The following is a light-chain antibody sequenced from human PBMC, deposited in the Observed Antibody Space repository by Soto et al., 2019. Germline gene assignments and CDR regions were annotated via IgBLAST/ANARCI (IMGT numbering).Light chain of an antibody. V-gene: IGLV2-14*01. Sequence: QSVLTQPASVSGSPGQSITISCTGTSSDVGGYNYVSWYQQQSGKAPKLMIHEVSNRPSGDSNRFSGSKSGNTASLTISVLQAEDEADDYCSSYTSSRAYVFGIGTKVTVL. CDR2: EVS. J-gene: IGLJ1*01. CDR3: SSYTSSRAYV. CDR1: SSDVGGYNY.